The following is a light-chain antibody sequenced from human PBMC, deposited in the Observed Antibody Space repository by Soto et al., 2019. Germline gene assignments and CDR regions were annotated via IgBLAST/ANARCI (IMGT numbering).Light chain of an antibody. J-gene: IGLJ1*01. Sequence: SALTQPPSASGTPGQRVTISCSGSSSNIARNTVNWYEQLPGTAPKLLIYSNNQRPSGVPDRFSGSKSGTSASLAISGLQSEDEADYYCAAWDDSLNGYVFGTGTKVTVL. CDR2: SNN. V-gene: IGLV1-44*01. CDR1: SSNIARNT. CDR3: AAWDDSLNGYV.